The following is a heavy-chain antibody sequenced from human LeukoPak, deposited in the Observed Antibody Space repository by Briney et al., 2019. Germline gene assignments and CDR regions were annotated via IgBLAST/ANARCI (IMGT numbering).Heavy chain of an antibody. D-gene: IGHD3-10*01. J-gene: IGHJ4*02. Sequence: SETLSLTCTVSGGSISSYYWNWIRQSPGKGLEWIGYIYYSGTTKYNPTLKSRVTISVDTSKNQFSLKLSSVTAADTAVYYCAGDYPSGSYRFDFWGQGTLVTVSS. CDR2: IYYSGTT. V-gene: IGHV4-59*03. CDR3: AGDYPSGSYRFDF. CDR1: GGSISSYY.